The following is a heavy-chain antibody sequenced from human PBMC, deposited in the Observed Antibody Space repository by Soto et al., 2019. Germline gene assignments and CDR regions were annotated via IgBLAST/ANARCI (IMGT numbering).Heavy chain of an antibody. J-gene: IGHJ5*02. Sequence: QITLKESGPALVKPTQTLTLTCTFSGFSLSTSGMGVGWIRQPPGKALEWLALIYWDDDERYNPSLKNRLTTPKDPPKNRGVLQMTDMDPVDTATYYCAPRRVIFGVAMGWFDPGGQGTLVTVSS. V-gene: IGHV2-5*02. D-gene: IGHD3-3*01. CDR2: IYWDDDE. CDR1: GFSLSTSGMG. CDR3: APRRVIFGVAMGWFDP.